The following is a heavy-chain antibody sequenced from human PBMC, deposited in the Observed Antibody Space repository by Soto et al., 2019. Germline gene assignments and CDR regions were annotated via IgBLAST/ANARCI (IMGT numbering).Heavy chain of an antibody. CDR1: GYTLTELS. D-gene: IGHD2-2*01. V-gene: IGHV1-24*01. CDR3: ATATTSWAPDY. CDR2: FDPEDGET. J-gene: IGHJ4*02. Sequence: ASVKVSCKVSGYTLTELSMXXVRQAPGKGLEWMGGFDPEDGETIYAQKFQGRVTMTEDTPTDTAYMELSSLRSEDKAVYYCATATTSWAPDYWGQGTLVTVSS.